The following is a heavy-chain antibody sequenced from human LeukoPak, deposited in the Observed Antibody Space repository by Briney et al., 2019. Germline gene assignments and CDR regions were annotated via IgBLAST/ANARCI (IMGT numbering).Heavy chain of an antibody. CDR1: GYTFTGYY. J-gene: IGHJ4*02. Sequence: ASVKVSCKASGYTFTGYYMHWVRQAPGQGLEWMGWINPNSGGTNYAQKFQGRATMTRDTSISTAYMELSRLRSDDTAVYYCARAEDIVVVPAAIYWGQGTLVTVSS. V-gene: IGHV1-2*02. CDR3: ARAEDIVVVPAAIY. CDR2: INPNSGGT. D-gene: IGHD2-2*01.